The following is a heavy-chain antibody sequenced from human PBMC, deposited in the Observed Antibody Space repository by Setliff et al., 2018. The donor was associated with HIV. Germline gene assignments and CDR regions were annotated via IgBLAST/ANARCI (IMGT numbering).Heavy chain of an antibody. CDR3: ATSTVAGLFDY. V-gene: IGHV4-31*03. D-gene: IGHD6-19*01. CDR2: IYNSGST. J-gene: IGHJ4*02. CDR1: GGSFSSGGYY. Sequence: SETLSLTCTVSGGSFSSGGYYWTWIRQHPGEGLEWIGHIYNSGSTYYNPSLKSRVTISVDTSKNQFSLKVTSVIAADTAVYYCATSTVAGLFDYWGQGALVTVSS.